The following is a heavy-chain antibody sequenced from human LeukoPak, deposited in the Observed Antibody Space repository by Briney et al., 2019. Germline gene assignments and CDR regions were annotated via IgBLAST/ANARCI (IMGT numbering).Heavy chain of an antibody. D-gene: IGHD1-26*01. CDR3: ARASGSYSH. Sequence: SETLSLTCTVSGGSISSGDYYWSWIRQPPGKGLEWIGEINHSGSTNYNPSLKSRVTISVDTSKNQFSLKLSSVTAADTAVYYCARASGSYSHWGQGTLVTVSS. J-gene: IGHJ1*01. CDR1: GGSISSGDYY. V-gene: IGHV4-39*07. CDR2: INHSGST.